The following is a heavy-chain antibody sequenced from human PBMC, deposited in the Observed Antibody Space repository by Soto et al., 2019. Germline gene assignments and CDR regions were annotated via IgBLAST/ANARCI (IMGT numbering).Heavy chain of an antibody. D-gene: IGHD3-3*01. CDR1: GYTFTSYY. CDR3: ARDTPILGYDFWSGYYRLPPGHYYYGMDV. J-gene: IGHJ6*02. CDR2: INPSGGST. Sequence: GASVKVSWKASGYTFTSYYMHWVRQAPGQGLEWMGIINPSGGSTSYAQKFQGRVTMIRDTSTSTVYMELSSLRSEDTAVYYCARDTPILGYDFWSGYYRLPPGHYYYGMDVWGQGTTVTVSS. V-gene: IGHV1-46*01.